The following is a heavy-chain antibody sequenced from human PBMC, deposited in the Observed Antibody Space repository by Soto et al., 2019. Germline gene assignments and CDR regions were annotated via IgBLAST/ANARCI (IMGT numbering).Heavy chain of an antibody. V-gene: IGHV1-69*13. CDR2: IIPIFGTA. J-gene: IGHJ6*02. D-gene: IGHD6-13*01. Sequence: ASVKVSCKASGGTFSSYAISWVRQAPGQGLEWMGGIIPIFGTANYAQKFQGRVTITADESTSTAYMELGSLRSEDTAVYYCARGVAADGKPQGSYYYYGMDVWGQGTTVTVYS. CDR1: GGTFSSYA. CDR3: ARGVAADGKPQGSYYYYGMDV.